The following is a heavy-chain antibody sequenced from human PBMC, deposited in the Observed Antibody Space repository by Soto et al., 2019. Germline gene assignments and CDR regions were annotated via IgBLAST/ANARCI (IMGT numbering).Heavy chain of an antibody. D-gene: IGHD6-13*01. J-gene: IGHJ4*02. CDR1: AGSISRYY. CDR3: ARMTATGDLHLDY. CDR2: IDYSGRT. Sequence: QVHLQESGPGLVKPSETLSLTCTVSAGSISRYYWSWVRQPPGKGLEWIGHIDYSGRTTYNPSLKSRVTLSLDTSKNRFFLRLNSVTAADTAVYYCARMTATGDLHLDYWGQGTLVTVSS. V-gene: IGHV4-59*13.